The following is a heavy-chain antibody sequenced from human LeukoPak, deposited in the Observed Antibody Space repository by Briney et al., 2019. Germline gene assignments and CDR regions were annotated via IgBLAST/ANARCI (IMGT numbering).Heavy chain of an antibody. CDR1: GFTFSSYA. V-gene: IGHV3-30-3*01. J-gene: IGHJ4*02. Sequence: PGGSLRLSCAASGFTFSSYAMHWVRQAPGKGLEWVAIISYDGSNKYYADSVKGRFTISRDNAKNSLYLQMNSLRDEDTAVYYCARGATPDYWGQGTLVTVSS. CDR2: ISYDGSNK. CDR3: ARGATPDY.